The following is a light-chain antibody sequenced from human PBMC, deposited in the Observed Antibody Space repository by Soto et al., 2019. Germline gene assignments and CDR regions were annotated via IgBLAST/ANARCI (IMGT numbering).Light chain of an antibody. V-gene: IGLV2-18*01. Sequence: QSVLTQPPSVSGSPGQSVTISCTGTSTDFVSYNRVSWYQQPPGTAPKLIIYEASNRPSGVPDRFSGSKSGNTASLTISGLQAADEADYYCVAGEEDVNGPFYVFGTGTKVTVL. CDR3: VAGEEDVNGPFYV. CDR2: EAS. J-gene: IGLJ1*01. CDR1: STDFVSYNR.